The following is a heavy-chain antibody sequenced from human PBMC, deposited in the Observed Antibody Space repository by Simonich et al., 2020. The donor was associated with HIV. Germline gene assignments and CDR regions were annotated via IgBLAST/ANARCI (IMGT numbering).Heavy chain of an antibody. CDR1: GYTFTTYY. D-gene: IGHD5-12*01. J-gene: IGHJ6*02. V-gene: IGHV1-18*04. Sequence: QVQLVQSGAEVKKPGASVKVSCTASGYTFTTYYLHWVRQAPGQGLEWMGWISANNGNTNYAQNLQGRVTMTTDTSTGTAYMELRSLRSDDTAVYYCAREGGGSHYYYYYGMDVWGQGTMVTVSS. CDR3: AREGGGSHYYYYYGMDV. CDR2: ISANNGNT.